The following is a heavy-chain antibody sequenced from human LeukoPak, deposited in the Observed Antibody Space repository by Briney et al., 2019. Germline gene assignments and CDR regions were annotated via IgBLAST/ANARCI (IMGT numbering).Heavy chain of an antibody. J-gene: IGHJ4*02. CDR2: IYHSGST. Sequence: PSETLSLTFAVYGGSFSGYYWNWIRQPPGKGLEWIGEIYHSGSTNYNPSLKSRVTISVDTSKNQFSLKLSSVTAADTAVYYCARQRPNYDILTGYYLYYPVWGQGTLVTVSS. D-gene: IGHD3-9*01. CDR1: GGSFSGYY. V-gene: IGHV4-34*01. CDR3: ARQRPNYDILTGYYLYYPV.